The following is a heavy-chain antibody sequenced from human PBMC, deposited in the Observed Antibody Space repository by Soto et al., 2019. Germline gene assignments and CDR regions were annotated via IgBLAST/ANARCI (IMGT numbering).Heavy chain of an antibody. CDR3: AKDVVRGVINDYMDV. J-gene: IGHJ6*03. CDR2: ISGSGGST. Sequence: EVQLLESGGTLIQPGGSLRLSCAASGFTFSSYAMSWVRQAPGKGLEWVSVISGSGGSTYYADSVKGRFTISRDNFKNTLYLQMNSLRAEDTAVYYCAKDVVRGVINDYMDVWGKGTTVTVSS. V-gene: IGHV3-23*01. D-gene: IGHD3-10*01. CDR1: GFTFSSYA.